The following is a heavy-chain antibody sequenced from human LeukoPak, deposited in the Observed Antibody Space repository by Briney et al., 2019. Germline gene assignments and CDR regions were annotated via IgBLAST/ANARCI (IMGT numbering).Heavy chain of an antibody. CDR2: ISTDGSST. V-gene: IGHV3-74*01. D-gene: IGHD2/OR15-2a*01. CDR1: GFTFSSYS. Sequence: GGSLRLSCAASGFTFSSYSMNWVRQAPGKGLVWVSRISTDGSSTTYADSVKGRFTISRDNGKNTLYLQMNSLRAEDTAVYYCASYLTSIPSGMNVWGQGTTVTVSS. CDR3: ASYLTSIPSGMNV. J-gene: IGHJ6*02.